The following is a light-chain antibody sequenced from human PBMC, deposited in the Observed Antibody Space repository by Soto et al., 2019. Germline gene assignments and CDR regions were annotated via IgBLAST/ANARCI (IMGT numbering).Light chain of an antibody. CDR3: QQYGSSRLT. V-gene: IGKV3-20*01. J-gene: IGKJ4*01. Sequence: DIVLTQSPGTLSLSPGERATLSCKASQRVSSSYFAWYQQKPGQAPRLLIYGASTRATGIPDRFSGSGSGTDFTLTISRLETADFAAYYCQQYGSSRLTFGGGTKVDIK. CDR1: QRVSSSY. CDR2: GAS.